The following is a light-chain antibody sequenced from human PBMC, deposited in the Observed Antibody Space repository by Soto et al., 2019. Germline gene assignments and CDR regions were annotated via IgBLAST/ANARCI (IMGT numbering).Light chain of an antibody. CDR1: SSDVGGYNY. Sequence: QSALTQPASVSGSPGQSITISCTGTSSDVGGYNYVSLYQQQSGKAPKLMIHEVSNRPSGVSNRFSGSKSGNTASLTISGLQSEDEADYYCSSYTSSRAYVCGLGTKLTVL. CDR2: EVS. V-gene: IGLV2-14*01. CDR3: SSYTSSRAYV. J-gene: IGLJ1*01.